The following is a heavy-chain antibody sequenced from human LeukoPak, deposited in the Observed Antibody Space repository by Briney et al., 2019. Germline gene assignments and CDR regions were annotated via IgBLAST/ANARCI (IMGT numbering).Heavy chain of an antibody. CDR2: IYYSGST. CDR3: ARENIVVVPSAFNWFDP. J-gene: IGHJ5*02. CDR1: GGSISSYY. V-gene: IGHV4-59*12. Sequence: SETLSLTCTVSGGSISSYYWSWLRQPPGKGLEWVGYIYYSGSTNYNPSLKSRVTISVDTSKNQFSLKLSSVTAADTAVYYCARENIVVVPSAFNWFDPWGQGTLVTVSS. D-gene: IGHD2-2*01.